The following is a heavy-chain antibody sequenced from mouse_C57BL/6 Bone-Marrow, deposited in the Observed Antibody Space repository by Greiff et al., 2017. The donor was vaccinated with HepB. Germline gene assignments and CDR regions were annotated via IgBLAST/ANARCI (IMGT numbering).Heavy chain of an antibody. D-gene: IGHD1-3*01. CDR3: ARGPGPYIPGDFDV. Sequence: EVHLVESGPGLVKPSQSLSLTCSVTGYSITSCYYWNWIRQFPGNKLEWMGYISYDGSNNYNPSFKNRISITRDTSKNQFFLKLNSVTTEDTATYYCARGPGPYIPGDFDVWGTGTTVTVSS. CDR1: GYSITSCYY. CDR2: ISYDGSN. V-gene: IGHV3-6*01. J-gene: IGHJ1*03.